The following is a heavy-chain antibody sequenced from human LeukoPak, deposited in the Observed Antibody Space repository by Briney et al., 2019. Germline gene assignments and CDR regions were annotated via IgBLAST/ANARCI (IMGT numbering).Heavy chain of an antibody. V-gene: IGHV4-61*02. J-gene: IGHJ6*03. CDR1: GGSISSGSYY. Sequence: SETLSLTCTVSGGSISSGSYYWSWIRQPAGKGLEWIGRIYTSGSTNYNPSLKSRVTISVDTSKNQFSLKLSSVTAADTAVYYCARGVFSGDILKPYYNYMDVWGKGTTVTISS. CDR3: ARGVFSGDILKPYYNYMDV. CDR2: IYTSGST. D-gene: IGHD3-9*01.